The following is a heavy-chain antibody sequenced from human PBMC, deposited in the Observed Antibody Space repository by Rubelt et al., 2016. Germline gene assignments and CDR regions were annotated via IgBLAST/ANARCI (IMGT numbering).Heavy chain of an antibody. CDR1: GGSISSYY. J-gene: IGHJ5*02. V-gene: IGHV4-59*01. Sequence: QVQLQESGPGLVKPSETLSLTCTVSGGSISSYYWSWIRQPPGKGLALIGYIYYSGGTNYNPSLNGRVRISVDTSKNQFSLKLSAVTAEDTAVYYCARGHWLDPWGQGTLVTVSS. CDR2: IYYSGGT. CDR3: ARGHWLDP.